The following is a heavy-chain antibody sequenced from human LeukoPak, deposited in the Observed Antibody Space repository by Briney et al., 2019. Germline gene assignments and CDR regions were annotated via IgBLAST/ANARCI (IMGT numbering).Heavy chain of an antibody. CDR2: INTGGTT. CDR1: GDSISSGSYY. Sequence: SETLSLTCTVSGDSISSGSYYWSWIRQPAGKGLEYIGRINTGGTTNYNPSLRSRVTISVDTSKNQFSLNLGSVSAADTAVYYCARTLLPAVKGAFDIWGQGTMVAVSS. CDR3: ARTLLPAVKGAFDI. V-gene: IGHV4-61*02. J-gene: IGHJ3*02. D-gene: IGHD3-22*01.